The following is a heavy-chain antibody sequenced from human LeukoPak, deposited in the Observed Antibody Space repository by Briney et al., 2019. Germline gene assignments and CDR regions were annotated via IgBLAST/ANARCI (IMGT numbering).Heavy chain of an antibody. CDR1: GSTFSSYG. CDR2: IKQDGSEK. CDR3: ATSGTTKYYYYYMDV. Sequence: GGSLRLSCAASGSTFSSYGMHWVRQAPGKGLEWVANIKQDGSEKYYVDSVKGRFTISRDNAKNSLYLQMHSLRAEDTAVYYCATSGTTKYYYYYMDVWGKGTTVTVSS. D-gene: IGHD1-1*01. V-gene: IGHV3-7*01. J-gene: IGHJ6*03.